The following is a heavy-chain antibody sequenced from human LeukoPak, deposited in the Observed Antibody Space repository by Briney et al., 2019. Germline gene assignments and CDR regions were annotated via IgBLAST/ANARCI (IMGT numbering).Heavy chain of an antibody. CDR1: GFTFDDYA. J-gene: IGHJ4*02. D-gene: IGHD6-19*01. CDR3: AKDFSSGWYYFDY. CDR2: ISWNSGSI. Sequence: PGGSLRLSCAASGFTFDDYAMHWVRQAPGKGLECVSGISWNSGSIGYADSVKGRFTISRDNAKNSLYLQMNSLRAEDTALYYCAKDFSSGWYYFDYWGQGTLVAVSS. V-gene: IGHV3-9*01.